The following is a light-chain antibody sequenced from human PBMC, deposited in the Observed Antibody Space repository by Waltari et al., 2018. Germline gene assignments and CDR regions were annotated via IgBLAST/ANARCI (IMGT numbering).Light chain of an antibody. CDR2: EDT. CDR3: CSYAGGTASIL. Sequence: QSALTQPASVSGSPGQSITIPCTGTSSDVGSHYPVSWYQNHPGKAPKLMIYEDTKRPSGVSNRFSGSKSGNTASLTISGLQAEDEADYYCCSYAGGTASILLGGGTKLTVL. CDR1: SSDVGSHYP. V-gene: IGLV2-23*01. J-gene: IGLJ2*01.